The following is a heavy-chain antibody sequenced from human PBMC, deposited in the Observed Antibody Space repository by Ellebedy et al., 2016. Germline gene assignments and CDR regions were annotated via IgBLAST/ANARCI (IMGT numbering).Heavy chain of an antibody. J-gene: IGHJ5*02. CDR1: GDSITNYY. Sequence: SETLSLTCTVSGDSITNYYWSWIRQPPGKGLEWIGYIFYSGSTKFNPSLKSRVTMSVDMSKNQFSLNLNSLTAADTAVYYCARDGLGSHSYGNQGRIWVENWFDPWGQGTLVTVSS. CDR2: IFYSGST. D-gene: IGHD1-26*01. CDR3: ARDGLGSHSYGNQGRIWVENWFDP. V-gene: IGHV4-59*01.